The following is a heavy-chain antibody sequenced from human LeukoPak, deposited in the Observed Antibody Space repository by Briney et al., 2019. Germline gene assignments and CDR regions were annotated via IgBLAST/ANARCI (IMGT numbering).Heavy chain of an antibody. CDR1: GGSFSGYY. CDR2: INHSGST. Sequence: SETLSLTCAVYGGSFSGYYWSWIRQPPGKGLEWIGEINHSGSTNYNPSLKSRVTISVDTPKNQFSLKLSSVTAADTAVYYCARTSQWLVLRARPKTSYGMDVWGQGTTVTVSS. D-gene: IGHD6-19*01. J-gene: IGHJ6*02. CDR3: ARTSQWLVLRARPKTSYGMDV. V-gene: IGHV4-34*01.